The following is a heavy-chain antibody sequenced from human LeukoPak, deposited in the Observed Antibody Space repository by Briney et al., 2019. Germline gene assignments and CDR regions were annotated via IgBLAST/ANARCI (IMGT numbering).Heavy chain of an antibody. J-gene: IGHJ4*02. V-gene: IGHV3-23*01. D-gene: IGHD3-22*01. Sequence: GGSLRLSCAASGFTFSDYAMSWVRQAPGKGLEWVSAISDRGDRTWDADSVKGRVTISRDNYKNTLFLQMNSLRAEDTAIYYCAKDSYDSSGSRYDYWGQGTLVSVSS. CDR1: GFTFSDYA. CDR3: AKDSYDSSGSRYDY. CDR2: ISDRGDRT.